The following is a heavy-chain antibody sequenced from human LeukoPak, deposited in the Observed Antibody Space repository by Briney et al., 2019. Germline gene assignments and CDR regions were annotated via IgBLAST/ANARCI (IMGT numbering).Heavy chain of an antibody. Sequence: PGGFLRLSCAASGFTFSSYAMSWVRQAPGKGLEWVSAISGSGGSTYYADSVKGRFTISRDNSKNTLYLQMNSLRAEDTAVYYCAKDIMVENYYDSSGYYPYWGQGTLVTVSS. J-gene: IGHJ4*02. V-gene: IGHV3-23*01. CDR2: ISGSGGST. D-gene: IGHD3-22*01. CDR3: AKDIMVENYYDSSGYYPY. CDR1: GFTFSSYA.